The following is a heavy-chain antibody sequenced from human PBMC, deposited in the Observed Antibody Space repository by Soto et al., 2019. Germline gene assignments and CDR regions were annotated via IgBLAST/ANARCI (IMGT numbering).Heavy chain of an antibody. CDR3: ARERTWYDSSGTLNWFDP. J-gene: IGHJ5*02. CDR2: ISSSSSYI. V-gene: IGHV3-21*01. Sequence: EVQLVESGGGLVKPGGSLRLSCAASGFTFSSYSMNWVRQAPGKGLEWVSSISSSSSYIYYADSVKGRFTISSDNAKNSLYLQMNSLRAEDTAVYYCARERTWYDSSGTLNWFDPWGQGTLVTVSS. D-gene: IGHD3-22*01. CDR1: GFTFSSYS.